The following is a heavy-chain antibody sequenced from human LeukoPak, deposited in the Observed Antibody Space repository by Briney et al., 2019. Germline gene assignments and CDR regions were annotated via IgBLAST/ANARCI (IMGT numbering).Heavy chain of an antibody. CDR2: VSWSGGSV. J-gene: IGHJ4*02. CDR1: GFTFNDYA. V-gene: IGHV3-9*01. CDR3: AREGRFGELDFDY. Sequence: GGSLRLSCAASGFTFNDYAMHWVRQSPGEGLEWVSAVSWSGGSVGYVDSVKGRFTISRDNAKNSPYLQMNSLRAEDTAVYYCAREGRFGELDFDYWGQGTLVTVSS. D-gene: IGHD3-10*01.